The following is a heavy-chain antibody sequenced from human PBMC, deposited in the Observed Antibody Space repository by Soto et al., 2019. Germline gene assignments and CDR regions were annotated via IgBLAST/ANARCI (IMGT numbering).Heavy chain of an antibody. CDR1: GFTFSNYG. D-gene: IGHD1-26*01. J-gene: IGHJ4*02. V-gene: IGHV3-30*18. Sequence: QVQLVESGGGVVQPGMSLSLSCAAPGFTFSNYGMHWVRQAPGKGLEWVTLIWNDGSNKFYADSVKGRFTISRDNSKNTLYLQMTSLKTEDTAVYYCAKDGADTGTYNFDYWGQGTLVTVSS. CDR3: AKDGADTGTYNFDY. CDR2: IWNDGSNK.